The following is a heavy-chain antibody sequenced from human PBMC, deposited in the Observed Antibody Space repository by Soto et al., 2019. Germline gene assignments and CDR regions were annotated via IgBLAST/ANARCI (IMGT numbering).Heavy chain of an antibody. CDR1: GGSISSDNW. Sequence: QVELQESGPGLVKPSGTLSLTCAVSGGSISSDNWWSWVRQPPGEGLEWIGEISHGGSTNYNPSLKSRVTRSIDKSTNQFSLKLSSVTAADTAVYFCVRDDWYFDLWGRGTLVIVSS. V-gene: IGHV4-4*02. J-gene: IGHJ2*01. CDR2: ISHGGST. CDR3: VRDDWYFDL.